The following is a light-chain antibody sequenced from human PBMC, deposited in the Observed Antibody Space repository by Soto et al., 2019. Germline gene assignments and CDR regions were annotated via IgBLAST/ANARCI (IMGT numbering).Light chain of an antibody. CDR1: SSDVGGYDF. Sequence: QSALTQPASVSGSPGQSITITCTGTSSDVGGYDFVSWYRQYPGQAPKILIYEVTHRPSGVPHRFSGSKSGNTASLTISGRQPDDEADYYCCSYSITGIPVFGPGTKLTVL. J-gene: IGLJ1*01. V-gene: IGLV2-14*01. CDR3: CSYSITGIPV. CDR2: EVT.